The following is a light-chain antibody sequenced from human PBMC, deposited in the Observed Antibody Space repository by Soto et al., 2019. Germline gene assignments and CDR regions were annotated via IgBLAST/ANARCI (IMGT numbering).Light chain of an antibody. CDR1: SSDVGGYDY. Sequence: QSALTQPASASGSPGQSITISCTGTSSDVGGYDYVSWYQQHPGKAPKLMIYEVANRPSGFSNRFSGSKSGNTASLTISGLQAEDEADYYCGSYASSLYVFGTGTKLTVL. CDR2: EVA. V-gene: IGLV2-14*01. J-gene: IGLJ1*01. CDR3: GSYASSLYV.